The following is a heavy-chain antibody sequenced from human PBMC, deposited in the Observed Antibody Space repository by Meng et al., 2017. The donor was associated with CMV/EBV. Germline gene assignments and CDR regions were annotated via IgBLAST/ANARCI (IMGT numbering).Heavy chain of an antibody. CDR2: IYHSGST. CDR3: ARSGRSSSSGRSFIDY. CDR1: GYSISSGYY. D-gene: IGHD6-6*01. V-gene: IGHV4-38-2*02. J-gene: IGHJ4*02. Sequence: SETLSLTCTVSGYSISSGYYWGWIRQPPGKGLEWIGSIYHSGSTYYNPSLKSRVTISVDTSKNQFSLKLSSVTAADTAVYYCARSGRSSSSGRSFIDYWGQGTLVTVSS.